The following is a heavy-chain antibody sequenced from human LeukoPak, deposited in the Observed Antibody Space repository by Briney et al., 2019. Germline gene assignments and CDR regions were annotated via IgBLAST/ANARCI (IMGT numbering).Heavy chain of an antibody. CDR3: ASSWGVYDAFDI. CDR2: IYHSGST. CDR1: GYSISSGYY. J-gene: IGHJ3*02. V-gene: IGHV4-38-2*01. D-gene: IGHD3-16*01. Sequence: KPSETLSLTCAVSGYSISSGYYWGWIRPPPGKGLEWIGSIYHSGSTYYNPSLKSRVTISVDTSKNQFSLKLSSVTAADTAVYYCASSWGVYDAFDIWGQGTMVTVSS.